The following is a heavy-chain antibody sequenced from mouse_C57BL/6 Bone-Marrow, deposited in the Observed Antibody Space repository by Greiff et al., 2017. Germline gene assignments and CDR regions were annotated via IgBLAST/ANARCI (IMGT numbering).Heavy chain of an antibody. Sequence: EVNVVESGGGLVQPGGSLKLSCAASGFTFSDYYMYWVRQTPEKRLEWVAYISNGGGSTYYPDTVKGRFTISRDNAKHTLYLQMSRLKSEDTAMYYCARDDHWYFDVWGKGTTVTVSS. CDR2: ISNGGGST. V-gene: IGHV5-12*01. CDR3: ARDDHWYFDV. J-gene: IGHJ1*03. CDR1: GFTFSDYY.